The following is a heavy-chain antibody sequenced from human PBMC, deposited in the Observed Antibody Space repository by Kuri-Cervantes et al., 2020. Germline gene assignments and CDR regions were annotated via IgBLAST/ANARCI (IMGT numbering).Heavy chain of an antibody. Sequence: GESLKISCAASGFTFTDYYMSWIRQSPGKGLEWVSYISNGGITIHYADSVKGRFTISRDNAKNSLYLQMNSLRDEDTAVYYCARGPSTWFDPWGQGTLVTVSS. CDR1: GFTFTDYY. CDR2: ISNGGITI. V-gene: IGHV3-11*01. CDR3: ARGPSTWFDP. J-gene: IGHJ5*02.